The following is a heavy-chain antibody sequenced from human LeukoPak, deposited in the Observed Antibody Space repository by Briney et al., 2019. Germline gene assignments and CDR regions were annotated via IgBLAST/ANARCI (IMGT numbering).Heavy chain of an antibody. CDR3: ATTLKRRGYSGYDSVDY. CDR1: GGTFSSYA. Sequence: ASVKVSCKASGGTFSSYAISWVRQAPGQGLEWMGRIIPILGIANYAQKFQGRVTITADKSTSTAYMELSSLRSEATAVYYCATTLKRRGYSGYDSVDYWGQGTLVTVSS. V-gene: IGHV1-69*04. CDR2: IIPILGIA. D-gene: IGHD5-12*01. J-gene: IGHJ4*02.